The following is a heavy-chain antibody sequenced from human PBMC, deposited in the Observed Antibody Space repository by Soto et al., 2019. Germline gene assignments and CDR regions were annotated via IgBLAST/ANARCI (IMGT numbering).Heavy chain of an antibody. Sequence: GALRLSCAASGFTFSDYWMSLVRPAPGKGPGWVANIKFDGSEKQYVDSVKGRFSISRDNSRNSLFLQMNSLRAGDTAVYYCVKDGGYCSSTTCYSPRNHYFDSWGQGTLVTVSS. CDR1: GFTFSDYW. CDR3: VKDGGYCSSTTCYSPRNHYFDS. J-gene: IGHJ4*02. CDR2: IKFDGSEK. D-gene: IGHD2-2*01. V-gene: IGHV3-7*03.